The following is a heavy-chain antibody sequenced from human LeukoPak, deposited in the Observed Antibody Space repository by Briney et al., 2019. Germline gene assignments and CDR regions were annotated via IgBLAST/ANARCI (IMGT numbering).Heavy chain of an antibody. CDR1: GGSISSGSYY. Sequence: SETLSLTCTVSGGSISSGSYYWGWIRQPPGKGLEWIGSIYHSGSTYYNPSLKSRVTISVDTSKNQFSLKLSSVTAADTAVYYCARDRDYVWGSYRYNYFDYWGQGTLVTVSS. D-gene: IGHD3-16*02. CDR3: ARDRDYVWGSYRYNYFDY. J-gene: IGHJ4*02. V-gene: IGHV4-39*07. CDR2: IYHSGST.